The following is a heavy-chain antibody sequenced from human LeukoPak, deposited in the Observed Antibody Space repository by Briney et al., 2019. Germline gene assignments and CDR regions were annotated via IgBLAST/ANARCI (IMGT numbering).Heavy chain of an antibody. Sequence: GGSLRLSCAASGFTVSSNYMSWVRQAPGKGLEWVSVIYSGGSTYYADSVKGRFTISRDNSKTTLYLQMNSLRAEDTAVYYCARGDYGILTGYYMEAFDIWGQGTMVTVSS. CDR2: IYSGGST. J-gene: IGHJ3*02. V-gene: IGHV3-66*01. D-gene: IGHD3-9*01. CDR3: ARGDYGILTGYYMEAFDI. CDR1: GFTVSSNY.